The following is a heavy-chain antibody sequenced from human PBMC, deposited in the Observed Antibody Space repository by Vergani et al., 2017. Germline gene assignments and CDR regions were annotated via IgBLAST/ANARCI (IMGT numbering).Heavy chain of an antibody. CDR1: GGTFSSYA. CDR3: ASHMTYSSSWYDAFDI. V-gene: IGHV1-69*01. CDR2: IIPIFGTA. Sequence: QVQLVQSGAEVKKPGSSVKVSCKASGGTFSSYAISWVRQAPGQGLEWMGGIIPIFGTANYAQKFQGRVTITADESTSTAYMELSSLRSEDTAVYYCASHMTYSSSWYDAFDIWGQGTMVAVSS. J-gene: IGHJ3*02. D-gene: IGHD6-13*01.